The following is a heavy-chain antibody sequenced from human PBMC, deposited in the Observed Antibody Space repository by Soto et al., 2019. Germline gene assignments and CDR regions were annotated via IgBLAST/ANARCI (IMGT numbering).Heavy chain of an antibody. J-gene: IGHJ4*02. CDR2: IIPILGIA. CDR1: GGTFSSYT. Sequence: QVQLVQSGAEVKKPGSSVKVSCKASGGTFSSYTISWVRQAPGQGLEWMGRIIPILGIANYAQKFQGRVTIXXDXSXTTANMELSSLRSEDTAVYYCAGERHYYGSGSYYEYWGQGTLVTVSS. V-gene: IGHV1-69*08. D-gene: IGHD3-10*01. CDR3: AGERHYYGSGSYYEY.